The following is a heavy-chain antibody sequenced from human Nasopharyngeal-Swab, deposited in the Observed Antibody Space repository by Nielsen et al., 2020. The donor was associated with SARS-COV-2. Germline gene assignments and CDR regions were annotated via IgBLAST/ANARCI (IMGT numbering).Heavy chain of an antibody. V-gene: IGHV1-18*01. CDR3: ARDVEEWLFVPSLSSDS. CDR2: ISIYISDT. Sequence: ASVKVSCKASGYSFLSYGINWVRQAPAQRVEWMGWISIYISDTTSAEKFHGRFSMTTDTSTTALFMELTSLRSDDTAVYYCARDVEEWLFVPSLSSDSWGQGSLVTVSS. D-gene: IGHD3-22*01. CDR1: GYSFLSYG. J-gene: IGHJ4*02.